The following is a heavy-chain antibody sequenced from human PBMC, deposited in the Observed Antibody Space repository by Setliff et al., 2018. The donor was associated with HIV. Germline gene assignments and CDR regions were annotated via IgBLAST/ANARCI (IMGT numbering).Heavy chain of an antibody. CDR3: ARVPGDYGDNPIDY. Sequence: ASVKVSCKASGYNFFSYGISWVRQAPGQGLEWMGWISTFDGNTDYAQNVQDRVTMTTDTSTSTVYMELRSLRSDDTAVYYCARVPGDYGDNPIDYWGQGTLVPSPQ. CDR2: ISTFDGNT. CDR1: GYNFFSYG. V-gene: IGHV1-18*01. D-gene: IGHD4-17*01. J-gene: IGHJ4*02.